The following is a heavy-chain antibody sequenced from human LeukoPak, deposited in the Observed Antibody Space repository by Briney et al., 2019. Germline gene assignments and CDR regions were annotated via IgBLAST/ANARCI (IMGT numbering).Heavy chain of an antibody. CDR3: ARGRYRHYYGSGSQPNDAFDI. V-gene: IGHV4-34*01. CDR1: GGSLSGYY. CDR2: INHSGST. Sequence: PSETLSLTCAVYGGSLSGYYWSWIRHPPGKGLEWVGEINHSGSTNYNPSLKSRVPISVDTSKNQFSLELSSVTAADTAVYYCARGRYRHYYGSGSQPNDAFDIWGQGTMVTVSS. D-gene: IGHD3-10*01. J-gene: IGHJ3*02.